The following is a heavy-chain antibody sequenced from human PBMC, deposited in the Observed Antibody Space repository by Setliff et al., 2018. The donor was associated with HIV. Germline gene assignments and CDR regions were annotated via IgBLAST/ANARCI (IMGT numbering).Heavy chain of an antibody. J-gene: IGHJ4*02. D-gene: IGHD3-3*01. CDR1: GGSIGVDC. V-gene: IGHV4-4*07. Sequence: SETLSLTCTVSGGSIGVDCWNWIRQPAGKGPEWIGLIYTRGSVSYNPSLMSRVTISLDTSKNQLSLKLSSVTAADTAVYYCTREFFYWGQGILVTVSS. CDR2: IYTRGSV. CDR3: TREFFY.